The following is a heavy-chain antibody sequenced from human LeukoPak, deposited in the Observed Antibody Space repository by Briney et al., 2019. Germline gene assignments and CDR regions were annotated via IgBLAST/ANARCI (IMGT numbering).Heavy chain of an antibody. D-gene: IGHD3-9*01. CDR3: ARRGVLRYFDWLPDY. J-gene: IGHJ4*02. CDR2: IYTSGST. V-gene: IGHV4-4*07. Sequence: SETLSLTCTVSGGSISSYYWSWIRQPAGKGLEWIGRIYTSGSTNYNPSLKSRVTMSVDTSKNQFSLKLSSVTAADTAVYYCARRGVLRYFDWLPDYWGQGTLVTVSS. CDR1: GGSISSYY.